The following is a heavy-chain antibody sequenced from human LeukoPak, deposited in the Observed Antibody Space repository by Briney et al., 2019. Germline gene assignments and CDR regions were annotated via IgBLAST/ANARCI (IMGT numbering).Heavy chain of an antibody. J-gene: IGHJ6*02. CDR3: AREKVRQSGMDV. Sequence: ASVKVSCKASGYTFTGYYMHWVRQAPGQGLEWMGRINPNSGGTNYAQKFQGRVTMTRDTSISTAYMELSRLRSDDTAVYYCAREKVRQSGMDVWGQGTTVTVSS. V-gene: IGHV1-2*06. D-gene: IGHD2-2*01. CDR1: GYTFTGYY. CDR2: INPNSGGT.